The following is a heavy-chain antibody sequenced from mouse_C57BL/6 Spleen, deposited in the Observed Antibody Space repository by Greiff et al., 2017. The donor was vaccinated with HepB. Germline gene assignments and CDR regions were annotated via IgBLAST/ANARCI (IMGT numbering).Heavy chain of an antibody. J-gene: IGHJ2*01. CDR1: GFTFTDYY. CDR2: IRNKANGYTT. CDR3: ARLHYGRYYFDY. D-gene: IGHD1-1*01. V-gene: IGHV7-3*01. Sequence: EVQVVESGGGLVQPGGSLSLSCAASGFTFTDYYMSWVRQPPGKALEWLGFIRNKANGYTTEYSASVKGRFTISRDNSQSILYLQMNALRAEDSATYYCARLHYGRYYFDYWGQGTTLTVSS.